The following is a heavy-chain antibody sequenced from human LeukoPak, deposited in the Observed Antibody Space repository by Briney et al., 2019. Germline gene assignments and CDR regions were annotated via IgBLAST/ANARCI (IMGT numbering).Heavy chain of an antibody. V-gene: IGHV1-2*02. D-gene: IGHD3-10*01. CDR1: GYTFTVYY. Sequence: GASVKVSCXASGYTFTVYYIHWVRQAPGQGLECMAWINPNSGGTNYAQKFQGRVTMTRDTSISTAYMELSRLRSDDTAVYYCARGGSGSYFSWLDPWGQGTLVTVSS. CDR2: INPNSGGT. CDR3: ARGGSGSYFSWLDP. J-gene: IGHJ5*02.